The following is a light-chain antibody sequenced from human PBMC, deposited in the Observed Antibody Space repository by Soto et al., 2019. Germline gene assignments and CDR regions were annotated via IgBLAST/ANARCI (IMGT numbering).Light chain of an antibody. CDR2: GAS. CDR1: QSVSSNY. J-gene: IGKJ1*01. CDR3: QQYDTSPRT. Sequence: EIVLTQSPGTLSLSPGERATLSCRASQSVSSNYLAWYQQKRGQAPRLLIYGASSRATGIPTSFSGSGSGTDFTLTISRLVPDDFAVYYCQQYDTSPRTFGQGTKVEI. V-gene: IGKV3-20*01.